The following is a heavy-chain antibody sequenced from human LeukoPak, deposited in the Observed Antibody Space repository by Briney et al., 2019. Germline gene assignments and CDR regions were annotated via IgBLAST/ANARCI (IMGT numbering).Heavy chain of an antibody. CDR2: INTNTGNP. Sequence: GAPVKVSCKASGGTFSSYAISWGRQAPGQGREWMGWINTNTGNPTSAQGFTGRFVFSLDTSVSTAYLQISSLKAEDTAVYYCAREVQGTGYYFDYWGQGTLVTVSS. CDR3: AREVQGTGYYFDY. V-gene: IGHV7-4-1*02. D-gene: IGHD1/OR15-1a*01. J-gene: IGHJ4*02. CDR1: GGTFSSYA.